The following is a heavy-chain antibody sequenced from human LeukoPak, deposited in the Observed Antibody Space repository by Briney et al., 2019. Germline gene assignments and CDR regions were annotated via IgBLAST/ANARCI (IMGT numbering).Heavy chain of an antibody. CDR1: GFTFTSYA. CDR3: ARDQYYDFWSGYPRYYYYYGMDV. V-gene: IGHV3-74*01. CDR2: INSDGSST. Sequence: GGSLRLSCAASGFTFTSYAMSWVRQTPGKGLVWVSRINSDGSSTSYADSVKGRFTISRDNAKNTLYLQMNSLRAEDTAVYYCARDQYYDFWSGYPRYYYYYGMDVWGQGTTVTVSS. D-gene: IGHD3-3*01. J-gene: IGHJ6*02.